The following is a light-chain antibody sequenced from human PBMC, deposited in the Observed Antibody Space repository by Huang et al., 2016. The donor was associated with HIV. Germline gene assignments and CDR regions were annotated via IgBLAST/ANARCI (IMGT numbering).Light chain of an antibody. CDR1: QSISNW. J-gene: IGKJ4*01. CDR3: QQADSFPRT. Sequence: DIQMTQSPSSVSASVGDKVTIACRASQSISNWLAWYQQKPGKVPKLLIYAASSLQSGVPSRFNGSGSGTDFTLTISSLQPEDFAIYSCQQADSFPRTFGGGTKVEIK. CDR2: AAS. V-gene: IGKV1-12*01.